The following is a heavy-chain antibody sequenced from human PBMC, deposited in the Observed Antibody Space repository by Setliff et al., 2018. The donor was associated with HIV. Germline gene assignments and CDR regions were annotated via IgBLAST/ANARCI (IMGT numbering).Heavy chain of an antibody. V-gene: IGHV4-39*01. Sequence: PSETLSLTCTVSGGSIISITYVWGWIRQPPGKGLECIGNIYYSGSTSYNPSLKSRVTISVDTSKNQFSLKLSSVTAADTAVYYGASTTRLDYFDYWGQGTLVTVSS. CDR2: IYYSGST. CDR1: GGSIISITYV. J-gene: IGHJ4*02. CDR3: ASTTRLDYFDY. D-gene: IGHD3-9*01.